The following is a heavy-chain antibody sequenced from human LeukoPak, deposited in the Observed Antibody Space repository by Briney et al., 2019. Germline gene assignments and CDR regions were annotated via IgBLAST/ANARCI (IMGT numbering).Heavy chain of an antibody. J-gene: IGHJ6*02. CDR1: GGTFSSYA. V-gene: IGHV1-69*13. CDR2: IIPTFGTA. Sequence: SVKVSCKASGGTFSSYAISWVRQAPGQGLEWMGGIIPTFGTANYAQKFQGRVTITADESTSTAYMELSSLRSEDTAVYYCARPRGDYIAYYYYGMDVWGQGTTVTVSS. D-gene: IGHD4-17*01. CDR3: ARPRGDYIAYYYYGMDV.